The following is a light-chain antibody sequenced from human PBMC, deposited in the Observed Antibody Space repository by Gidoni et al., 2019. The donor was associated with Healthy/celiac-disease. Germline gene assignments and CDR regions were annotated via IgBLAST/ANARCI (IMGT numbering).Light chain of an antibody. CDR1: HSVSSN. Sequence: EIVRTQSPATLSVAPGERATLACRASHSVSSNLAWYQQKPGQAPRLLIYGASTRATGIPARFRGSGSGTAFPLTISSLQSADFSVYYCQQYNNWPITFGQGTRLEI. J-gene: IGKJ5*01. V-gene: IGKV3-15*01. CDR2: GAS. CDR3: QQYNNWPIT.